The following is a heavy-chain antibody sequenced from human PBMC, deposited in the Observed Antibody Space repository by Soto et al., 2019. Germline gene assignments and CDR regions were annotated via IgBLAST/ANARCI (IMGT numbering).Heavy chain of an antibody. J-gene: IGHJ4*02. CDR2: IIPVFNTS. D-gene: IGHD4-17*01. CDR1: GGALSNSA. V-gene: IGHV1-69*01. CDR3: ATVADSLPTVTYYYFDH. Sequence: QVQLVQSGAEVKKPGSSVKVSCKASGGALSNSAISWVRQAPGQRLEWLGGIIPVFNTSNFAQNLEGRVKFTSDESTNTAYMELRGLTSDDTALYFCATVADSLPTVTYYYFDHWGQGTLLTVSS.